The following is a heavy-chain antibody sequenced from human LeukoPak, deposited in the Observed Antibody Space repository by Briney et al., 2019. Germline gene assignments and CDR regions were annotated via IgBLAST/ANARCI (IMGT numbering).Heavy chain of an antibody. CDR3: ARGFGEYYFDY. J-gene: IGHJ4*02. CDR2: IYYSGST. CDR1: GGSISSYY. Sequence: PSETLSLTCTVPGGSISSYYWSWIRQPPGKGLEWIGYIYYSGSTNYNPSLTSRVSISVDTSKNPFSPTLSSVTAAGTAVYYCARGFGEYYFDYWGQGTLVTVSS. D-gene: IGHD3-3*01. V-gene: IGHV4-59*01.